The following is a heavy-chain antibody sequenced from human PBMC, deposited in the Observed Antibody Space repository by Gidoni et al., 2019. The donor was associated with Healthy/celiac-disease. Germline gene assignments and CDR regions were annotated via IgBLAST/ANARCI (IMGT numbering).Heavy chain of an antibody. J-gene: IGHJ3*02. V-gene: IGHV3-23*01. CDR3: AISGVSTSPDAFDI. Sequence: EVQLLEAGGGWVEPGGALRLCCADSGLTIRSCAMSWVRQAPGKGLEWVSAISVSGGSTYYADSVQGRFTISRDISKNTLYLQMNSLSAEDTAVYYCAISGVSTSPDAFDIWGQGTMVTVSS. D-gene: IGHD2-2*01. CDR1: GLTIRSCA. CDR2: ISVSGGST.